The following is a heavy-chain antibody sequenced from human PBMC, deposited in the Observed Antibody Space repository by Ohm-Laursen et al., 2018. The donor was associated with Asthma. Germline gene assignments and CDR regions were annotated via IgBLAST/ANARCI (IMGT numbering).Heavy chain of an antibody. CDR2: IYYTGST. CDR1: GGSISSYY. CDR3: ARGPFDSSAYYFDY. Sequence: PSETLSLTCPVSGGSISSYYWSWIRQPPGKGLEWIGYIYYTGSTNYNPSLKSRVTISVDTSRNQFSLKLSSVTAADTAVYYCARGPFDSSAYYFDYWGQGTLVTVSS. J-gene: IGHJ4*02. V-gene: IGHV4-59*01. D-gene: IGHD3-22*01.